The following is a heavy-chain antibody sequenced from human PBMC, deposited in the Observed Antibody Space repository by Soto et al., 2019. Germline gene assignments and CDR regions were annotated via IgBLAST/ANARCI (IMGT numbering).Heavy chain of an antibody. D-gene: IGHD1-26*01. CDR1: GYTFTVYY. Sequence: APVKVSCKASGYTFTVYYMHWVRQAPGQGLEWMGWINPKSGGTMYPQKFQGRVTMTWDTSISTAYMALTRLRSDDTAVYYCARDLAKGGGSAGFDYWGQGTLVTVSS. CDR3: ARDLAKGGGSAGFDY. V-gene: IGHV1-2*02. J-gene: IGHJ4*02. CDR2: INPKSGGT.